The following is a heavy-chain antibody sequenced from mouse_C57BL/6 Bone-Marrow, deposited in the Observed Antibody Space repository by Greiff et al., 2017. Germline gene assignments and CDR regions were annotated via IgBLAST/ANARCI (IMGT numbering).Heavy chain of an antibody. J-gene: IGHJ3*01. D-gene: IGHD2-13*01. V-gene: IGHV1-81*01. CDR2: IYPRSGNT. Sequence: QVHVKQSGAELARPGASVKLSCKASGYTFTSYGISWVKQRTGQGLEWIGEIYPRSGNTYYNEKFKGKATLTADKSSSTAYMELRSLTSEDSAVYFCARGTGDYSFAYWGQGTLVTVSA. CDR3: ARGTGDYSFAY. CDR1: GYTFTSYG.